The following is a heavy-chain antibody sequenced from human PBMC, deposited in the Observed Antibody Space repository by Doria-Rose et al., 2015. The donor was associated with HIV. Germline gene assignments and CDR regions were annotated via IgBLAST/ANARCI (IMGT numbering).Heavy chain of an antibody. J-gene: IGHJ4*02. D-gene: IGHD6-13*01. CDR2: IFSDDER. CDR3: ARIKSSRWYHKYYFDF. Sequence: ESGPVLVKPTETLTLTCTVSGVSLSSPGMGVSWIRQPPGKALEWLANIFSDDERSYKTSLKSRLTISRRTFKSQVVLTMTDMDPVDTATYYCARIKSSRWYHKYYFDFWGQGTLVIVSA. V-gene: IGHV2-26*01. CDR1: GVSLSSPGMG.